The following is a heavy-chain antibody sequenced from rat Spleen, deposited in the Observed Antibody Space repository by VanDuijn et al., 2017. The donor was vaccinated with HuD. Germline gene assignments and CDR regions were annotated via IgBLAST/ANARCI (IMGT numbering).Heavy chain of an antibody. CDR1: GFTFSNYG. Sequence: EVQLVESGGGLVQPGRSLKLSCAASGFTFSNYGMAWVRQAPTKGLEWVATISYYGTTAHYRDSVKGRFTISRDIAKSTLYLQMDSLRSEDTATYYCARHEPNWFPYWGQGTLVTVSS. J-gene: IGHJ3*01. V-gene: IGHV5-29*01. CDR3: ARHEPNWFPY. CDR2: ISYYGTTA.